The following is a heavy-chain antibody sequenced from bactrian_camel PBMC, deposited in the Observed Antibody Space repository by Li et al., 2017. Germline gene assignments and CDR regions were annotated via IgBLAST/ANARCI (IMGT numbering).Heavy chain of an antibody. J-gene: IGHJ4*01. D-gene: IGHD6*01. CDR2: IDDDGVI. CDR1: QLMYTQYC. CDR3: ANFGLITYGGSWYEY. Sequence: QLVESGGGSVQAGGSLRLSCEASQLMYTQYCMAWFRQVPGNQREGVAGIDDDGVITYADSVKGRFTISKDNAKNTLYLQLNSLETEDTAMYYCANFGLITYGGSWYEYWGQGTQVTVS. V-gene: IGHV3S53*01.